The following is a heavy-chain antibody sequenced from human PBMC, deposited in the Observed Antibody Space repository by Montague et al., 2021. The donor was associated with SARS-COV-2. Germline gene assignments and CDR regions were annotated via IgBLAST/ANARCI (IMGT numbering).Heavy chain of an antibody. CDR3: AGSVVGGTYRHTRWFDP. V-gene: IGHV4-59*13. Sequence: SETLSLTCTVSGDSMRSSYWNWIRQPPGKGLEYIGYTYYSGVANYNPSLRSRVTISLDTSKNQFSSNLRSVTAADTAVYYCAGSVVGGTYRHTRWFDPWGQGTLVTVFS. CDR2: TYYSGVA. CDR1: GDSMRSSY. D-gene: IGHD3-16*02. J-gene: IGHJ5*02.